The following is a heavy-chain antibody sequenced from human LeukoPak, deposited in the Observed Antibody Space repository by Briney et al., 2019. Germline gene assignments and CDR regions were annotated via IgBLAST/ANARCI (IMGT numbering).Heavy chain of an antibody. V-gene: IGHV3-7*03. J-gene: IGHJ4*02. CDR3: ARKVFFQFDN. Sequence: GGSLRLSCAASGFTFRKYWMAWVRQAPGRGLEWVATIAANGNDKDYEDALQGRFTISRDNARNSLSLRIDSLRAEDTAQYYCARKVFFQFDNWGQGALVTVSS. CDR2: IAANGNDK. CDR1: GFTFRKYW.